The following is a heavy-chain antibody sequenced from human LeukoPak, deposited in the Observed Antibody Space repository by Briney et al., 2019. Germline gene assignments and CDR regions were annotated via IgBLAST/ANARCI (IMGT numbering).Heavy chain of an antibody. Sequence: ASVKVSCKASGDTFTIYGISWGRQGPGQGLECRGWISAYNGNTNYAQKLQGRVTMTTDTSTSTAYMELRRLRSDDTAVYYCAGNSGSYPAAFDIWGQGTMVTVSS. V-gene: IGHV1-18*01. D-gene: IGHD1-26*01. CDR2: ISAYNGNT. CDR1: GDTFTIYG. CDR3: AGNSGSYPAAFDI. J-gene: IGHJ3*02.